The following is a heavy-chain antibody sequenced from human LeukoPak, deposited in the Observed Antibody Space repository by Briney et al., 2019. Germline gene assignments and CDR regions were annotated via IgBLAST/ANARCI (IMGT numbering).Heavy chain of an antibody. CDR1: GFTFDDYG. J-gene: IGHJ4*02. Sequence: GGSLRLSCAASGFTFDDYGMSWVRQAPGKGLEWVSGINWNGGSTGYADSVKGRFTISRDNAKNSLYLQMNSLRAEDTALYYCERDPDSSGYYYDYFDYWGQGTLVTVSS. V-gene: IGHV3-20*04. CDR2: INWNGGST. CDR3: ERDPDSSGYYYDYFDY. D-gene: IGHD3-22*01.